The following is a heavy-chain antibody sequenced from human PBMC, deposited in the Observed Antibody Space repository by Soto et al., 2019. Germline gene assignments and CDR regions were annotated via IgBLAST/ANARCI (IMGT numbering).Heavy chain of an antibody. D-gene: IGHD1-26*01. V-gene: IGHV1-69*13. CDR2: IIPIFGTA. Sequence: SVKVSCKASGGTFSSYAISWVRQAPGQGLEGMGGIIPIFGTANYAQKFQGRVTITADESTSTAYMELSSLRSEDTAVDYCARVEGSGGSYYAYYYYGMDVWGQGTTVTV. CDR1: GGTFSSYA. CDR3: ARVEGSGGSYYAYYYYGMDV. J-gene: IGHJ6*02.